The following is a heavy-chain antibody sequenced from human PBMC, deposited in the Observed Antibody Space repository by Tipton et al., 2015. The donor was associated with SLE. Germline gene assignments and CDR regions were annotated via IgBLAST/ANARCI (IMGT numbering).Heavy chain of an antibody. J-gene: IGHJ4*02. V-gene: IGHV4-59*12. CDR2: IYYSGST. CDR1: GGSISSYY. D-gene: IGHD3-3*01. Sequence: LRLSCTVSGGSISSYYWSWIRQPPGKGLEWIGYIYYSGSTNYNPSPKSRVTISVDTSKNQFSLKLSSVTAADTAVYYCAREPRSGYHDYWGQGTLVIVSS. CDR3: AREPRSGYHDY.